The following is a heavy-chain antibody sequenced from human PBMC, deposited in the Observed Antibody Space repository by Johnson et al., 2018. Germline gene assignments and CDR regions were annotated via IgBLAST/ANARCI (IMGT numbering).Heavy chain of an antibody. D-gene: IGHD3-22*01. J-gene: IGHJ3*02. Sequence: QVQLVQSGGGVVQPGRSLRLSCAASGFTFSSYAMHWVRQAPGKGLEWVAVISYDGSNTYYADSVKGRFTISRDNSKNTLDLQMNSLRAEDTAVYYCARDVIYYDSSGLLVQDAFDIWGQGTMVTVSS. V-gene: IGHV3-30-3*01. CDR2: ISYDGSNT. CDR3: ARDVIYYDSSGLLVQDAFDI. CDR1: GFTFSSYA.